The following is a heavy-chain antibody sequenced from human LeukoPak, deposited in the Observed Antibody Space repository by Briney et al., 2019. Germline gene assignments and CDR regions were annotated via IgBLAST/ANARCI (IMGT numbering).Heavy chain of an antibody. V-gene: IGHV4-38-2*02. CDR2: IYHSGST. Sequence: SETLSLTCTVSGYSISSGFYWGWIRQPPGKGLEWIGSIYHSGSTYYNPSLKSRVTISVDTSKNQFSLKLSSVTAADTAVYYCARGYYGSGSYPGYWGQGTLVTVSS. J-gene: IGHJ4*02. CDR3: ARGYYGSGSYPGY. CDR1: GYSISSGFY. D-gene: IGHD3-10*01.